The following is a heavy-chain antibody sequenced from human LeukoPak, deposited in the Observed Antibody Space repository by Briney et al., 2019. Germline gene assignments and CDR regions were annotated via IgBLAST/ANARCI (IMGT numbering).Heavy chain of an antibody. J-gene: IGHJ4*02. Sequence: SETLSLTCTVSGGSVSSYYWSWIRQPPGKGLEWIGYIYYSGSTNYNPSLKSRVTISVDTSKNQFSLKLSSVTAADTAVYYCARDDASHFDYWGQGTLVTVSS. D-gene: IGHD6-6*01. V-gene: IGHV4-59*02. CDR1: GGSVSSYY. CDR2: IYYSGST. CDR3: ARDDASHFDY.